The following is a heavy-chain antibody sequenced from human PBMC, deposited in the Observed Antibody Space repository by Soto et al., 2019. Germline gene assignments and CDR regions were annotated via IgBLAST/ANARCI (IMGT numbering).Heavy chain of an antibody. CDR3: ARVSSGSGGNGYFDL. CDR2: IYYSGST. CDR1: GGSISSGDYY. J-gene: IGHJ2*01. Sequence: QVQLQESGPGLVKPSQTLSLTCTVSGGSISSGDYYWSWIRQPPGKGLEWIGYIYYSGSTYYNPCLQSRLTLSVDTSQNQVSLKLSSVTAADTAVYYCARVSSGSGGNGYFDLWGRGTLVTVSS. D-gene: IGHD3-22*01. V-gene: IGHV4-30-4*01.